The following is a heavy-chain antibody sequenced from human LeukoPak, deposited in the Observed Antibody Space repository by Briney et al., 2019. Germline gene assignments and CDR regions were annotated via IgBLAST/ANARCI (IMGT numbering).Heavy chain of an antibody. CDR1: GFTFSSYA. D-gene: IGHD3-10*01. J-gene: IGHJ4*02. V-gene: IGHV3-30*07. CDR3: ARAYYGSGSYYEYYFDY. Sequence: GRSLRLSYAASGFTFSSYAMHWVRQAPGKGLEWVAVISYDGSNKYYADSVKGRFTISRDNSKNTLYLQMNSLRAEDTAVYYCARAYYGSGSYYEYYFDYWGQGTLVTVSS. CDR2: ISYDGSNK.